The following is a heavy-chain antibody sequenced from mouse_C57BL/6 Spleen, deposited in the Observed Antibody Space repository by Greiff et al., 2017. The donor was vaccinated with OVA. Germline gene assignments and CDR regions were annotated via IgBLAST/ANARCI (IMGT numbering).Heavy chain of an antibody. D-gene: IGHD1-3*01. V-gene: IGHV1-4*01. CDR1: GYTFTSYT. CDR3: AKYCDSGALDY. Sequence: QVQLQQSGAELVRPGASVKMSCKASGYTFTSYTMRWVKQRPGQGLEWIGDINPSGGYTKYNQKFKDKATSTADKSSSTAYMQLSSLTSEDSADYYGAKYCDSGALDYWGQGTSLTVSS. J-gene: IGHJ4*01. CDR2: INPSGGYT.